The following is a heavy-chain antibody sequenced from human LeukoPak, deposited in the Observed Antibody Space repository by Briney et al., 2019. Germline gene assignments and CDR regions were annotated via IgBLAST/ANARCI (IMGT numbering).Heavy chain of an antibody. D-gene: IGHD1-1*01. CDR1: GYTFTSYD. CDR3: ARGPLRQLYYYCGMDV. Sequence: ASVKVSCTASGYTFTSYDINWVRQATGQGLEWMGWMNPNSGNTGYAQKFQGRVTMTRNTSISTAYMELSSLRSEDTAVYYCARGPLRQLYYYCGMDVWGQGTTVTVSS. V-gene: IGHV1-8*01. J-gene: IGHJ6*02. CDR2: MNPNSGNT.